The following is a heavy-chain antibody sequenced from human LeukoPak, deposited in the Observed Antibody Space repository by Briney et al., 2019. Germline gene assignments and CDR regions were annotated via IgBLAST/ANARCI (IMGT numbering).Heavy chain of an antibody. CDR2: INHSGST. J-gene: IGHJ4*02. V-gene: IGHV4-34*01. D-gene: IGHD4-11*01. CDR1: GGSFSGYY. CDR3: ARRGGRLYSNYGYGYFDY. Sequence: ASETLSLTCAVYGGSFSGYYWSWIRQPPGKGLEWIGEINHSGSTNYNPSLKSRVTISVDTSKNQFSLKLSSVTAADTAVYYCARRGGRLYSNYGYGYFDYWGQGTLVTVSS.